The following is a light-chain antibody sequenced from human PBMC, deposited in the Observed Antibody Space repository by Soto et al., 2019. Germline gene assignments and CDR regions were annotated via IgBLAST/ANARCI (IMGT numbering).Light chain of an antibody. J-gene: IGKJ2*01. CDR1: QSVSSSY. CDR3: QQYASSPVYT. V-gene: IGKV3-20*01. Sequence: EIVLTQSPGTLSLSPGERATLSCMASQSVSSSYSAWYQQKPGQAPRLLIYGASSRATGIPDRFSGSGSGTDFTLTISRLEPEDFAVYYCQQYASSPVYTFGQGTKLEIK. CDR2: GAS.